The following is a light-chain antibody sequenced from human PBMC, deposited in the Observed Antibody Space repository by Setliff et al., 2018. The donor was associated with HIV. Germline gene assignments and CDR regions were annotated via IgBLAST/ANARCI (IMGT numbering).Light chain of an antibody. CDR3: SSYTSTSTLFV. V-gene: IGLV2-14*03. J-gene: IGLJ1*01. CDR2: DVS. Sequence: QSVLTQPASVSGSPGQSITISCTGTSGDVGGYNYVSWYQQHPGKAPKLRIYDVSNRPSGVSNRFSGSKSGNTASLTISGLQAEDEADYYCSSYTSTSTLFVFGTGTKVTVL. CDR1: SGDVGGYNY.